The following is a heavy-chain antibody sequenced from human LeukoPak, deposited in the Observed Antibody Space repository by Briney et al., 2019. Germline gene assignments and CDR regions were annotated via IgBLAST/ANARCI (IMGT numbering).Heavy chain of an antibody. Sequence: SVKVSCKASGGTFSSYAISWVRQAPGQGLEWMGRIIPILGIANYAQKFQGRVTITADKSTSTAYMELSSLRSEDTAVYYCARRGRYYGSGSYHGMDVWGQGTTVTVSS. CDR2: IIPILGIA. CDR1: GGTFSSYA. J-gene: IGHJ6*02. CDR3: ARRGRYYGSGSYHGMDV. V-gene: IGHV1-69*04. D-gene: IGHD3-10*01.